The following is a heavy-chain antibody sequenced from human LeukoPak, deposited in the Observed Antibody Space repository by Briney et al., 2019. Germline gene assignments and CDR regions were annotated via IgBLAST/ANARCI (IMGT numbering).Heavy chain of an antibody. CDR1: GFTFSSYW. V-gene: IGHV3-7*01. D-gene: IGHD5-12*01. CDR2: IKQDGSEK. J-gene: IGHJ4*02. CDR3: ARDQLSGYDYRPYYFDY. Sequence: GGSLRLSCAASGFTFSSYWMSWVRQAPGKGLEWVANIKQDGSEKYYVDSVKGRFTISRDNAKNSLYLQMNSLRAEDTAVYYRARDQLSGYDYRPYYFDYWGQGTLVTVSS.